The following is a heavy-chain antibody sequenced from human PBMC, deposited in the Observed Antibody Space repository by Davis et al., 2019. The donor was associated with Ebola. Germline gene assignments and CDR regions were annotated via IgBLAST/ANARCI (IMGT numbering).Heavy chain of an antibody. CDR3: ARDPSADYDFWSGQNYGMDV. D-gene: IGHD3-3*01. Sequence: MPSETLSLTCAVYGGSFSGYYWSWIRQPPGKGLEWIGEINHSGSTNYNPSLKSRVTISVDTSKNQFSLKLSSVTAADTAVYYCARDPSADYDFWSGQNYGMDVWGQGTTVTVSS. CDR1: GGSFSGYY. V-gene: IGHV4-34*01. CDR2: INHSGST. J-gene: IGHJ6*02.